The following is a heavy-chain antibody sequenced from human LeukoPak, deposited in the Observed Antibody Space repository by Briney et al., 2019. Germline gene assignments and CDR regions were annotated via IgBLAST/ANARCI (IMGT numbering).Heavy chain of an antibody. V-gene: IGHV3-23*01. D-gene: IGHD3-22*01. Sequence: GGSLRLSCAASGFTFSSYAMSWVRQAPGKGLEWVSAISGSGGSTYYADSVKGRFTISRDNSKNTLYLQMNSLRAEDTAVYYCAKPYYYDSSGYLPEYFQHWGQGTLGTVSS. CDR1: GFTFSSYA. J-gene: IGHJ1*01. CDR3: AKPYYYDSSGYLPEYFQH. CDR2: ISGSGGST.